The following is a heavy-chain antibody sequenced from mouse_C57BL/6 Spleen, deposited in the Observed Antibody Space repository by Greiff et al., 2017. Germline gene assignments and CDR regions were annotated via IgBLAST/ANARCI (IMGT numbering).Heavy chain of an antibody. D-gene: IGHD4-1*01. Sequence: EVQGVESGEGLVKPGGSLKLSCAASGFTFSSYAMSWVRQTPEKRLEWVAYISSGGDYIYYADTVKGRFTISRDNARNTLYLQMSSLKSEDTAMYYCTRGWDDGNFDYWGQGTTLTVSS. CDR2: ISSGGDYI. CDR1: GFTFSSYA. CDR3: TRGWDDGNFDY. V-gene: IGHV5-9-1*02. J-gene: IGHJ2*01.